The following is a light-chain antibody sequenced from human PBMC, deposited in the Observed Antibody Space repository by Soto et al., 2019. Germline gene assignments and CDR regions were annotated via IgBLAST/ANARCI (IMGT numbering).Light chain of an antibody. Sequence: QSVLTQPPSASGTPGQRFPISCSGGSSNIGINTVNWYQQLPGTAPKLLIYSSNQRPSGVPDRFSGSKSGTSASLAISGLQSEDEADYYCAAWDDSLNGPVFGTGTKLTVL. J-gene: IGLJ1*01. CDR3: AAWDDSLNGPV. CDR2: SSN. CDR1: SSNIGINT. V-gene: IGLV1-44*01.